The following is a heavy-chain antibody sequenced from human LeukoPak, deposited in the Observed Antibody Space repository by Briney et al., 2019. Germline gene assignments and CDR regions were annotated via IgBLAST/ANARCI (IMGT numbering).Heavy chain of an antibody. CDR2: ISAYNGNT. D-gene: IGHD4-17*01. CDR3: ARAADYASYFDY. CDR1: GYSFTIYG. Sequence: ASVKVSCKASGYSFTIYGFSWVRQAPGQGLEWMGWISAYNGNTNYAQNLQDGVTITTDTATNTAYMELRSLRSDDTAVYYCARAADYASYFDYWGQGTLLTVSS. V-gene: IGHV1-18*01. J-gene: IGHJ4*02.